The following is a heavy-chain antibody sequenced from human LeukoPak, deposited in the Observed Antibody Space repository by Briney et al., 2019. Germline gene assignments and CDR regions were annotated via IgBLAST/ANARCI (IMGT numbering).Heavy chain of an antibody. V-gene: IGHV1-69*13. CDR3: ARPVVGARGYFDY. Sequence: SVKVSCKASGGTFSSYAISWVRQAPGQGLEWMGGIIPIFGTANYAQKFQGRVTITADESTSTAYMELSSLRSEDTAAYYCARPVVGARGYFDYWGQGTLVTVSS. D-gene: IGHD1-26*01. J-gene: IGHJ4*02. CDR1: GGTFSSYA. CDR2: IIPIFGTA.